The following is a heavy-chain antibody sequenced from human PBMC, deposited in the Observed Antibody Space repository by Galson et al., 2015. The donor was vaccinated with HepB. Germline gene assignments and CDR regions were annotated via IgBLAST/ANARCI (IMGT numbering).Heavy chain of an antibody. Sequence: SLRLSCAASGFTFSAYALHWVRQAPGRGLEWVAGISNDGSSKYYADSVKGRFTISRANSRNTIYLHMNSLRVEDTAIYYCARDRDSSGYYARNQYGLDVWGQGTAVIVSS. D-gene: IGHD3-22*01. CDR2: ISNDGSSK. CDR3: ARDRDSSGYYARNQYGLDV. CDR1: GFTFSAYA. V-gene: IGHV3-30*04. J-gene: IGHJ6*02.